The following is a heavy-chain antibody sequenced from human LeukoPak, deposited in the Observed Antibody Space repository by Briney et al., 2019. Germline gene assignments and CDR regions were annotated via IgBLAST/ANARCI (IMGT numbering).Heavy chain of an antibody. Sequence: SQTLSLTCTVSGGSISSGDYYWTWIRQPPGRGLEWIGYIYYTGTTYYNPSLKSRLFISRDTSKNHFSLELRSVTAADTAVYYCVRRVPSDSLFDPWGRGTLVAVSS. CDR3: VRRVPSDSLFDP. V-gene: IGHV4-30-4*08. CDR1: GGSISSGDYY. CDR2: IYYTGTT. J-gene: IGHJ5*02. D-gene: IGHD2-21*02.